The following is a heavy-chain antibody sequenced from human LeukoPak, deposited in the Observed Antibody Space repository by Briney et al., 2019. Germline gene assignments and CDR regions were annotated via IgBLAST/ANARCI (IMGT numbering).Heavy chain of an antibody. D-gene: IGHD2-15*01. CDR1: GYSISSSYY. CDR3: ARLGYCSGGSCYGGIDY. J-gene: IGHJ4*02. CDR2: IYYSGST. V-gene: IGHV4-59*08. Sequence: SETLSLTCTVSGYSISSSYYWSWIRQPPGKGLEWIGYIYYSGSTNYNPSLKSRVTISVDTSKNQFSLKLSSVTAADTAVYYCARLGYCSGGSCYGGIDYWGQGTLVTVSS.